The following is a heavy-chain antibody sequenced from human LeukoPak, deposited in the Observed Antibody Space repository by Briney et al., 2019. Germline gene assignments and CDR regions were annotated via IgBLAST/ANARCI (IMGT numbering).Heavy chain of an antibody. D-gene: IGHD3-22*01. Sequence: PSETLSLTCTVSGGSISSGGYYWSWIRQHPGKGLEWTGYIYYSGSTYYNPSLKSRVTISVDTSKNQFSLKLSSVTAADTAVYYCARAGRGWLLQHFDYWGQGTLVTVSS. CDR2: IYYSGST. CDR1: GGSISSGGYY. CDR3: ARAGRGWLLQHFDY. V-gene: IGHV4-31*03. J-gene: IGHJ4*02.